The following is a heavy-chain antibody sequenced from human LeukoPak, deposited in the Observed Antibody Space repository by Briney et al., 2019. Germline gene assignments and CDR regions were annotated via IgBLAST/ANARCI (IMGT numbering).Heavy chain of an antibody. Sequence: AGGSLRLSCAASGFTVSSNYMSWVRQAPGKGLEWVSVIYSGGSTYYADSVKGRFTISRDNSKNTLYLQMNSLRAEDTAVHYCARIFSSYADYWGQGTLVTVSS. CDR3: ARIFSSYADY. CDR2: IYSGGST. D-gene: IGHD6-6*01. J-gene: IGHJ4*02. CDR1: GFTVSSNY. V-gene: IGHV3-53*01.